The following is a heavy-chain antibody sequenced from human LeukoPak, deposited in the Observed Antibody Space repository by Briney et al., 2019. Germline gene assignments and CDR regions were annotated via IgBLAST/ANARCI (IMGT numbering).Heavy chain of an antibody. Sequence: TGGSLRLSCAASGFTFSSYAMSWVRQAPGKGLEWVSAISGSGGSTYYADSVKGRFTISRDNSKNTLYLQMNSLRAEDTAVYYCAKTGFGSSSWYGKYYFDYWGQGTLVTVSS. CDR2: ISGSGGST. CDR3: AKTGFGSSSWYGKYYFDY. CDR1: GFTFSSYA. J-gene: IGHJ4*02. V-gene: IGHV3-23*01. D-gene: IGHD6-13*01.